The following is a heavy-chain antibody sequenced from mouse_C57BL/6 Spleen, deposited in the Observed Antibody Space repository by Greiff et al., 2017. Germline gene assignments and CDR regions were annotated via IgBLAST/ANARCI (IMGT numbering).Heavy chain of an antibody. J-gene: IGHJ2*01. CDR2: ISSGGSYT. CDR1: GFTFSSYG. Sequence: EVKLVESWGDLVKPGGSLKLSCAASGFTFSSYGMSWVRQTPDKRLEWVATISSGGSYTYYPDSVKGRFTISRDNAKNTLYLQMSSLKSEDTAMYYCASTITTAYYFDYWGQGTTLTVSS. D-gene: IGHD1-2*01. CDR3: ASTITTAYYFDY. V-gene: IGHV5-6*01.